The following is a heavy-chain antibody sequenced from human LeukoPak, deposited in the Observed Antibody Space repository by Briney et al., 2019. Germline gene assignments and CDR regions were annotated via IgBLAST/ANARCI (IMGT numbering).Heavy chain of an antibody. CDR3: AKLNHSSGWSGIDY. D-gene: IGHD6-19*01. J-gene: IGHJ4*02. V-gene: IGHV1-18*01. CDR2: ISAYNGNT. CDR1: GYTFTSYG. Sequence: ASVKVSCKASGYTFTSYGISWVRQAPGQGLEWMGWISAYNGNTNYAQKLQGRVTMTTDTSTSTAYMELRSLRSDDTAVYYCAKLNHSSGWSGIDYWGQGTLVPVSS.